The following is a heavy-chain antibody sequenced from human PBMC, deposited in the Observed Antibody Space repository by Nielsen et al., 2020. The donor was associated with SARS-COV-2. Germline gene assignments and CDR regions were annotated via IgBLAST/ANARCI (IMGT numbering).Heavy chain of an antibody. D-gene: IGHD3-9*01. Sequence: GGSLRLSCTASGFIFSNALMTWVRQAPGKGLEWVGRIRSKADGGTTDYAAPVKGRFTISRDDSKNTLYLLMNSLRIEDTGVDYCTTTYDVLTGLESWGQLALFTVSS. CDR2: IRSKADGGTT. J-gene: IGHJ4*02. CDR3: TTTYDVLTGLES. V-gene: IGHV3-15*01. CDR1: GFIFSNAL.